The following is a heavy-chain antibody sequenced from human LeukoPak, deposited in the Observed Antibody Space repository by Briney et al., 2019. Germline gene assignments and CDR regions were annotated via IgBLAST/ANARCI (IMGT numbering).Heavy chain of an antibody. CDR1: GFTFSSYG. Sequence: GGSLRLSCAASGFTFSSYGMHWVRQAPGKGLEWVAFTRYDESNKYYADSVKGRFSISRDNSKNTLYLQMNSLRAEDTAVYYCARGGYCNSTSCYEEDYFDYWGQGTLVTVSS. CDR3: ARGGYCNSTSCYEEDYFDY. D-gene: IGHD2-2*01. V-gene: IGHV3-30*02. CDR2: TRYDESNK. J-gene: IGHJ4*02.